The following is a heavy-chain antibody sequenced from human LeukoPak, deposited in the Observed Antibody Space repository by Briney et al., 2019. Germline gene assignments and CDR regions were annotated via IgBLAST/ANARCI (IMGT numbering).Heavy chain of an antibody. CDR2: IAYAWSSK. Sequence: VSSRRLSCVGSGFSFSTYGMHWARQAPGKGLESVAIIAYAWSSKYYADSVKGRFTISRDNSKNTLDLQMNSLRAEDKAVYYCAKDRGVWAFDIWGQGTMVTVSS. D-gene: IGHD3-10*01. CDR1: GFSFSTYG. J-gene: IGHJ3*02. V-gene: IGHV3-30*18. CDR3: AKDRGVWAFDI.